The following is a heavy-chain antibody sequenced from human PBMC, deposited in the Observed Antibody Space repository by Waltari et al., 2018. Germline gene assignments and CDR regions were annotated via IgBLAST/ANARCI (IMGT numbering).Heavy chain of an antibody. D-gene: IGHD2-2*02. J-gene: IGHJ4*02. V-gene: IGHV4-39*01. CDR3: ARHCSSSSCYRD. CDR1: GGSISSSSYY. Sequence: QLQLQESGPGLVKPSETLSLSCTVSGGSISSSSYYWGWIRQPPGKGLEWIGSIYCSGSTYYNPSLKSRVTISVDTSKNQFSLKLSSVTAADTAVYYCARHCSSSSCYRDWGQGTLVTVSS. CDR2: IYCSGST.